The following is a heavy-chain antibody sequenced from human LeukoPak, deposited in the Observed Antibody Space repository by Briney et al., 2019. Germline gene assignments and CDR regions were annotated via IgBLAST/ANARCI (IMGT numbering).Heavy chain of an antibody. CDR2: TYYRSKWYN. Sequence: SQTLSLTCAISGDSVSSNSAAWNWIRQSPSRGLEWLGRTYYRSKWYNDYAVSVKSRITINPDTSKNQSSLQLNSVTPEDTAVYYCASGGPYGDYANWFDPWGQGTLVTVSS. J-gene: IGHJ5*02. V-gene: IGHV6-1*01. CDR3: ASGGPYGDYANWFDP. D-gene: IGHD4-17*01. CDR1: GDSVSSNSAA.